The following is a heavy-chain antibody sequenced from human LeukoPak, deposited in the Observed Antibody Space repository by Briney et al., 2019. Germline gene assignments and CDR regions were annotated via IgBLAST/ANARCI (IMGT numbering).Heavy chain of an antibody. D-gene: IGHD6-13*01. Sequence: GVSLRLSCAASGFTFSMYAMSWVRQAPGKGLEWVSTISSSGGSTYYADSVKGRFTISRDNSKNTLYLQMNSLRAEDTAVYYCAKATPATAAFESWGQGTLLTVSS. J-gene: IGHJ4*02. CDR3: AKATPATAAFES. CDR2: ISSSGGST. CDR1: GFTFSMYA. V-gene: IGHV3-23*01.